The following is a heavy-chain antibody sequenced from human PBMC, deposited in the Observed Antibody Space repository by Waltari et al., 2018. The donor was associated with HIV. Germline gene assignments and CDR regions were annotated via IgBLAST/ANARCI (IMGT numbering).Heavy chain of an antibody. D-gene: IGHD3-3*01. J-gene: IGHJ3*02. CDR3: ARKISLFGLLMHEDAFDI. CDR2: IFHSGTT. CDR1: GDSISSGGHY. V-gene: IGHV4-31*03. Sequence: QVQLQESGPGLVKPSQTLSLTCTVSGDSISSGGHYWSWIRKHPGGGLGWVGSIFHSGTTYYSPSLASRLSMSVDTSKNQISLRLSYVSAADTAVYFCARKISLFGLLMHEDAFDIWGQGKIVTVSS.